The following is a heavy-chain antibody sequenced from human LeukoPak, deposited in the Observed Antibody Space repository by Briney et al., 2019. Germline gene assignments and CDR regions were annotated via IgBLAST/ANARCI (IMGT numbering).Heavy chain of an antibody. CDR2: INPNSGGT. J-gene: IGHJ6*03. V-gene: IGHV1-2*04. CDR3: ARGRALIFGVVKPAYYMDV. CDR1: GYTFTGYY. Sequence: ASVKVSCKASGYTFTGYYMHWVRQAPGQGLEWMGWINPNSGGTNYAQKFQGWVTMTRVTSIGTAYMELSRLRSDDTAVYYCARGRALIFGVVKPAYYMDVWGKGTTVTVSS. D-gene: IGHD3-3*01.